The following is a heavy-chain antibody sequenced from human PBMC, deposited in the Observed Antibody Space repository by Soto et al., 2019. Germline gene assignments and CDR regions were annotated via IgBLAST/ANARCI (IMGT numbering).Heavy chain of an antibody. Sequence: QVQLVESGGGVVQPGRSLRLSCAASGFSFSTYAMHWVRQTPGKGLEWVAVISYDGDHKYYTDSVKGRFTISRDNSKNRAYILTNRLRSENTTRYNCARDRARQDNENLTGNFQFDCWGQGSLVTVSS. J-gene: IGHJ4*02. D-gene: IGHD3-9*01. CDR2: ISYDGDHK. CDR3: ARDRARQDNENLTGNFQFDC. V-gene: IGHV3-30-3*01. CDR1: GFSFSTYA.